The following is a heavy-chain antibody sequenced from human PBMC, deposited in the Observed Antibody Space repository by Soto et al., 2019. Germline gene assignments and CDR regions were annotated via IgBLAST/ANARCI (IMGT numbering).Heavy chain of an antibody. J-gene: IGHJ4*02. CDR1: GFTFSSYG. D-gene: IGHD4-4*01. CDR3: AKEESTEERFDY. V-gene: IGHV3-30*18. CDR2: ISYDGSNK. Sequence: AGGSLRLSCAASGFTFSSYGMHWVRQAPGKELEWVAVISYDGSNKYYADSVKGRFTISRDNSKNTLYLQMNSLRAEDTAVYYCAKEESTEERFDYWGQGTLVTVSS.